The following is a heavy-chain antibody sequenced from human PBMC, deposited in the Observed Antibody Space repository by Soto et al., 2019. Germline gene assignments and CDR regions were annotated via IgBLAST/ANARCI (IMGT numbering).Heavy chain of an antibody. CDR3: ARSVFP. J-gene: IGHJ5*02. Sequence: QVQLQESGPGLVKPSQTLSLTCTVSGGSINSGGYYWNWIRQHPGKGLEWIGYIYYSGSTYYNPSLXRXXTLSVDTSKNKFSLKLSSVTAADTAVYYCARSVFPWGQGTLVTVSS. CDR2: IYYSGST. CDR1: GGSINSGGYY. V-gene: IGHV4-31*03.